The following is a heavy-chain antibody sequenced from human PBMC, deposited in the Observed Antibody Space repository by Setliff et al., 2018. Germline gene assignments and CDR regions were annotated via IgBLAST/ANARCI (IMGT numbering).Heavy chain of an antibody. J-gene: IGHJ4*02. Sequence: GASVKVSCKASGYTFTSYAMNWVRQAPGQGLEWMGWINTNTGNPTSAQGFTGRFVFSLDTSVSTANLQISSLKAEDTAVYYCARDKGSIGLTGPRCDYWGQGTLVTVSS. CDR3: ARDKGSIGLTGPRCDY. D-gene: IGHD3-9*01. CDR1: GYTFTSYA. V-gene: IGHV7-4-1*02. CDR2: INTNTGNP.